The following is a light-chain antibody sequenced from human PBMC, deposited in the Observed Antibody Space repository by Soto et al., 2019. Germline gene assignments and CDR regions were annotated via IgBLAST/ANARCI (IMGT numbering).Light chain of an antibody. V-gene: IGLV2-14*01. CDR2: DVS. CDR3: SSYTSSSTRV. Sequence: QSALTQPASVSGSPGQSITISCTGISSDVGGYNYVSWYQQHPGKAPKVMIYDVSNRPSGVSNRFSGSKSGNTASLTISGLQAEDEADYYCSSYTSSSTRVFGGGTKLTVL. J-gene: IGLJ2*01. CDR1: SSDVGGYNY.